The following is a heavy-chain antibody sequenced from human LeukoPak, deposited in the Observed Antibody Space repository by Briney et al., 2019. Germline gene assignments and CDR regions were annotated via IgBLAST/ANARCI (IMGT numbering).Heavy chain of an antibody. Sequence: SQTLSLTCTVSGGSISSGDYYWSWIRQPPGKGLEWIGYIYYSGSTYYNPSLKSRVTIPVDTSKNQFSLKLSSVTAADTAVYYCARVDTAMVEGDYWGQGTLVTVSS. CDR2: IYYSGST. J-gene: IGHJ4*02. D-gene: IGHD5-18*01. V-gene: IGHV4-30-4*01. CDR1: GGSISSGDYY. CDR3: ARVDTAMVEGDY.